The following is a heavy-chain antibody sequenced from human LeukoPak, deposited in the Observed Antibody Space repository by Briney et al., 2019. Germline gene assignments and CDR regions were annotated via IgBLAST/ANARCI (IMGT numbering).Heavy chain of an antibody. D-gene: IGHD3-22*01. CDR2: IFSNDEK. V-gene: IGHV2-26*01. J-gene: IGHJ4*02. CDR1: GFSLSNARMG. Sequence: SGPVLVKPTETLTLTCTVSGFSLSNARMGVSWIRLPPGKALEWLAHIFSNDEKSYSTSLKSRLTISKDTSKSQVVLTMTNMDPVDTATYYCARTPNYYDSSGYQIDYWGQGTLATVSS. CDR3: ARTPNYYDSSGYQIDY.